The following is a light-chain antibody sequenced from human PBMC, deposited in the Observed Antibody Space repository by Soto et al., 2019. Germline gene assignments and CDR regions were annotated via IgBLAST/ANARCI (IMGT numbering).Light chain of an antibody. CDR2: GAS. CDR1: QSVSSSY. J-gene: IGKJ1*01. Sequence: EIVLTHSPGALSLSPGERATLSCRASQSVSSSYLAWYQQKPGQAPRPLIYGASSRAIGIPDRFSGSGPGTDFTLTISRLEPEDFAVYYCQQYGSSPWTFGQGTKVDIK. CDR3: QQYGSSPWT. V-gene: IGKV3-20*01.